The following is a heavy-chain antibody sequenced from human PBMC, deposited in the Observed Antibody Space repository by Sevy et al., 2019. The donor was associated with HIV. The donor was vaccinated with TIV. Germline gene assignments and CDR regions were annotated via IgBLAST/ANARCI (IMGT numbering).Heavy chain of an antibody. V-gene: IGHV3-23*01. D-gene: IGHD5-12*01. CDR1: GFTFSSYA. J-gene: IGHJ4*02. Sequence: GGSLRLSCAASGFTFSSYAMSWVRQAPGKGLEWVSAISGSGGSTYYADSVKGRFTISRDNSKNTLYLQMNSLRADDTAVYYCAKDKVLYSGYDYYFDYWGQGTLVTVSS. CDR2: ISGSGGST. CDR3: AKDKVLYSGYDYYFDY.